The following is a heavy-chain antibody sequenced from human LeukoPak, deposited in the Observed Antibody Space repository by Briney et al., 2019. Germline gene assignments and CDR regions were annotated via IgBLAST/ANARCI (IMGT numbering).Heavy chain of an antibody. CDR1: GGSISSYY. Sequence: PSETLSLTCTVSGGSISSYYWSWIRQPPGKGLEWIGYIYYSGSTNYNPSLKSRVTISVDTSKNQFSLKLSSVTAADTAVYYCAREYSSGWASTPHTPKYNWFDPWGQGTLVTVSS. V-gene: IGHV4-59*01. CDR2: IYYSGST. D-gene: IGHD6-19*01. J-gene: IGHJ5*02. CDR3: AREYSSGWASTPHTPKYNWFDP.